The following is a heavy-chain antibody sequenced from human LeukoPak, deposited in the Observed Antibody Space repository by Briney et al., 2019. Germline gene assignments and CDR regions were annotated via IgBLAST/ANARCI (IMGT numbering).Heavy chain of an antibody. J-gene: IGHJ4*02. CDR2: ISSSSSYI. Sequence: GGSLRLSCAASGFTFSSYSMNWVRQAPGTGLEWVSSISSSSSYIYHADSVKGRFTISRDNAKNSLYLQMNSLRAEDTAVYYCARDLGGEVVTAITDYWGQGTLVTVSS. CDR3: ARDLGGEVVTAITDY. V-gene: IGHV3-21*01. CDR1: GFTFSSYS. D-gene: IGHD2-21*02.